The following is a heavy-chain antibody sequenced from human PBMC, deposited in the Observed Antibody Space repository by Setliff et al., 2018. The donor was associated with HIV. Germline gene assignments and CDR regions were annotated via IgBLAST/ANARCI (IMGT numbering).Heavy chain of an antibody. V-gene: IGHV1-8*02. CDR2: MNPNSGNT. CDR1: GYTFTSYD. CDR3: ARVPYRSAWFSGGHDAFDV. J-gene: IGHJ3*01. D-gene: IGHD6-19*01. Sequence: ASVKVSCKASGYTFTSYDINWVRQGTGQGLEWMGWMNPNSGNTGYAQKYQGRVTMTTDTSTSKVYMELRTLRSDDTAVYYCARVPYRSAWFSGGHDAFDVWGQGTMVTVSS.